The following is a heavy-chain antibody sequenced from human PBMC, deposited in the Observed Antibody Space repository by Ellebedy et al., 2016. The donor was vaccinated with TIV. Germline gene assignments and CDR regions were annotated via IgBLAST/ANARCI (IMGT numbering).Heavy chain of an antibody. CDR3: ARGGWYCSGGSCYHSEY. CDR1: GFTFSSYG. D-gene: IGHD2-15*01. V-gene: IGHV3-33*08. CDR2: IWYAGSNK. J-gene: IGHJ4*02. Sequence: GESLKISCTASGFTFSSYGMHLVRQAPGEGVGWVAVIWYAGSNKYYAESVKGRFTIFRDNSKNTLHLQMNSLRAEDTAVYYCARGGWYCSGGSCYHSEYWGQGTLVTVSS.